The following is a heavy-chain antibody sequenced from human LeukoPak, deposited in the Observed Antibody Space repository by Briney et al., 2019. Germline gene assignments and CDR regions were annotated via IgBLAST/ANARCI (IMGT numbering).Heavy chain of an antibody. D-gene: IGHD2-15*01. V-gene: IGHV3-48*03. J-gene: IGHJ3*02. CDR2: ISNSGSTT. Sequence: GGSLRLSCTISGYFFNNAWLNWVRQAPGKGLEWVSYISNSGSTTDYADAVKGRFTISRDNAKNSLYLQMSSLRVEDTAVYYCVRGGGPSYKYNAFDIWGQGTMVTVSS. CDR1: GYFFNNAW. CDR3: VRGGGPSYKYNAFDI.